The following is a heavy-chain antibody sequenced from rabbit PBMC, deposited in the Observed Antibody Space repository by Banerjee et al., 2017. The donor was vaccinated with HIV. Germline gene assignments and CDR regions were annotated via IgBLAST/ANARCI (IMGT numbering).Heavy chain of an antibody. Sequence: QEQLEESGGDLVKPEGSLTLTCTASGFSFSNKYVMCWVRQAPGKGLEWIGCINTGSRNAYYASWVISRFTISKTSSTTVALHMTSLTAADTATYFCARSYASVTDYGAFGLWGPGTLVTVS. CDR2: INTGSRNA. CDR3: ARSYASVTDYGAFGL. J-gene: IGHJ4*01. V-gene: IGHV1S45*01. D-gene: IGHD2-1*01. CDR1: GFSFSNKYV.